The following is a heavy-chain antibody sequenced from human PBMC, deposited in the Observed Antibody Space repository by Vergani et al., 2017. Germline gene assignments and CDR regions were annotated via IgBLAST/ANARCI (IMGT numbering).Heavy chain of an antibody. CDR2: ISYDGSNK. CDR1: GFTFSSYA. V-gene: IGHV3-30*01. Sequence: QVQLLESGGGVVQPGRSLRLSCAASGFTFSSYAMHWVRQAPGKGLEWVAVISYDGSNKYYADSVKGRFTISRDNSKNTLYLQMNSLRAEDTAVYYCAREGAYYDILTGRNYYYYMDVWGKGTTVTVSS. D-gene: IGHD3-9*01. J-gene: IGHJ6*03. CDR3: AREGAYYDILTGRNYYYYMDV.